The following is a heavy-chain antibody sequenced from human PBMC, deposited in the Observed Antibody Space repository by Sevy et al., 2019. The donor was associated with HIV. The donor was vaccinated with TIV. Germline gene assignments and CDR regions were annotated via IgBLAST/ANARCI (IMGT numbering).Heavy chain of an antibody. Sequence: GGSLRLSCAASGFAFSDYAMHWVRQAPGKGLEWVAAISYAGDNKYFADSVKGRFTVSKDNSKNTLYLEMNSLRAEDTAVYYCAKAHADCSGGTCYTAHYYYDMDVWGRRATVTDSS. CDR3: AKAHADCSGGTCYTAHYYYDMDV. CDR1: GFAFSDYA. CDR2: ISYAGDNK. D-gene: IGHD2-15*01. V-gene: IGHV3-30*18. J-gene: IGHJ6*02.